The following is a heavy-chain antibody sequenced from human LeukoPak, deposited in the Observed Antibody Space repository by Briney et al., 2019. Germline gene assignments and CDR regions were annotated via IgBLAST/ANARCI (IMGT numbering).Heavy chain of an antibody. CDR2: VSTSENI. V-gene: IGHV4-61*02. CDR1: GGSVSSDEYF. J-gene: IGHJ4*02. Sequence: SQTVSLTCTVSGGSVSSDEYFWSWIRQPAGKGLEWIGRVSTSENINYNPSLRSRVSLSLDASKNQFSLKLSSVTAADTAVYYCARNWGYNYGYGSFDSWGQGILVTVSS. CDR3: ARNWGYNYGYGSFDS. D-gene: IGHD5-24*01.